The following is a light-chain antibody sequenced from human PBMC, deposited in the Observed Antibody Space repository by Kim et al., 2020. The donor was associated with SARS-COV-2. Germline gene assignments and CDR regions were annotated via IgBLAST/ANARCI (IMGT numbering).Light chain of an antibody. CDR1: QDIRND. CDR2: GAS. CDR3: LQHSTYPIT. Sequence: ASVGDRVTIPCRASQDIRNDLGWYQQNPGRAPRRLIYGASSVQSGIPSRFSGSGSGTEFTLTISSLEPEDFATYYCLQHSTYPITFGQGTRLEIK. J-gene: IGKJ5*01. V-gene: IGKV1-17*01.